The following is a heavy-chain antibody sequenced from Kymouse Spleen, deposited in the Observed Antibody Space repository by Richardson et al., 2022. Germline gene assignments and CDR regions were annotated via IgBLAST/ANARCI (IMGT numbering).Heavy chain of an antibody. CDR3: ARDGDYYGSGSYYYYYYYGMDV. CDR2: ISSSSSYI. CDR1: GFTFSSYS. J-gene: IGHJ6*02. D-gene: IGHD3-10*01. Sequence: EVQLVESGGGLVKPGGSLRLSCAASGFTFSSYSMNWVRQAPGKGLEWVSSISSSSSYIYYADSVKGRFTISRDNAKNSLYLQMNSLRAEDTAVYYCARDGDYYGSGSYYYYYYYGMDVWGQGTTVTVSS. V-gene: IGHV3-21*03.